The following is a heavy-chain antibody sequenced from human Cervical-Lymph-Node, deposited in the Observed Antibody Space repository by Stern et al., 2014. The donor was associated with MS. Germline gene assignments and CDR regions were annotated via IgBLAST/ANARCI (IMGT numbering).Heavy chain of an antibody. CDR3: ARDGGISSSWNYYFDY. J-gene: IGHJ4*02. V-gene: IGHV3-30-3*01. CDR2: ISYDGSNK. Sequence: VQLVESGGGVVQPGRSLRLSCAASGFTFSSYAMHWVRQAPGKGLEWVAVISYDGSNKYYADSVKGRFTISRDNSKNTLYLQMNSLRAEDTAVYYCARDGGISSSWNYYFDYWGQGTLVTVSS. CDR1: GFTFSSYA. D-gene: IGHD6-13*01.